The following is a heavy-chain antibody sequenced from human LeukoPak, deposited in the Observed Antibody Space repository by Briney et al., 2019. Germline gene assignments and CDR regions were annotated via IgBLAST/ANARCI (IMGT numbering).Heavy chain of an antibody. CDR3: ARGLGTVNTFVDY. CDR1: GFTFSSYS. CDR2: ISSSSSYI. Sequence: GGSLRLSCAASGFTFSSYSMNWVRQAPGKGLEWVSSISSSSSYIYYADSVKGRFTISRDNAKNSLYLQMNSLRAEDTAVYYCARGLGTVNTFVDYWGQGTLVTVSS. J-gene: IGHJ4*02. D-gene: IGHD4-17*01. V-gene: IGHV3-21*01.